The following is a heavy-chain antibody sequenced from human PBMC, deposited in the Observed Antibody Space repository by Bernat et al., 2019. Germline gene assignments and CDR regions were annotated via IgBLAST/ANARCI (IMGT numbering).Heavy chain of an antibody. D-gene: IGHD2-15*01. J-gene: IGHJ6*03. Sequence: QVQLVQSGAEVKKPGASVKVSCKASGYTFTSYGISWVRQAPGQGLEWMGWISAYNGNTNYAQKLQGRVTMTTDTSTSTAYMGLRSLRSDDTAVYYCARARIDCSGGSCYPKNYYYYYYMDVWGKGTTVTVSS. CDR1: GYTFTSYG. CDR3: ARARIDCSGGSCYPKNYYYYYYMDV. V-gene: IGHV1-18*01. CDR2: ISAYNGNT.